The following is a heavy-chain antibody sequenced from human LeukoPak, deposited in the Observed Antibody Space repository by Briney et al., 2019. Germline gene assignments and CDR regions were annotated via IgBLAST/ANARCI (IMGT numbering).Heavy chain of an antibody. V-gene: IGHV1-69*04. CDR3: ARVGQLWSPFDY. J-gene: IGHJ4*02. CDR1: GGTFSSYA. CDR2: IIPILGIA. Sequence: GSSVTVSCKASGGTFSSYAISWVRQAPGQGLEGMGRIIPILGIANYAQKFQGRVTITADKSTSTAYMELSSLRSEDTAVYYCARVGQLWSPFDYWGQGTLVTVSS. D-gene: IGHD5-18*01.